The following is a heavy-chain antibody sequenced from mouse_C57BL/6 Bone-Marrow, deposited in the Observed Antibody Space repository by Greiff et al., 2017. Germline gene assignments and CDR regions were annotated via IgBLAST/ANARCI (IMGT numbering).Heavy chain of an antibody. CDR3: AREEYGGNYVYWYFDV. CDR2: INPSNGGT. CDR1: GYTFTSYW. D-gene: IGHD1-1*02. V-gene: IGHV1-53*01. Sequence: QVQLQQPGTELVKPGASVKLSCKASGYTFTSYWMHWVKQRPGQGLEWIGNINPSNGGTNYNEKFKSKATLTVDKSSSTAYMQLSSLTSEDSAVYYCAREEYGGNYVYWYFDVWGTGTTVTVSS. J-gene: IGHJ1*03.